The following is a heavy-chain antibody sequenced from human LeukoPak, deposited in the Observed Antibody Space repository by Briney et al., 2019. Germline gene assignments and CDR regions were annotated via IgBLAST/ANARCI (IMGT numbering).Heavy chain of an antibody. Sequence: GGSLRLSCAASGFSFSTYWMHWVRHAEGKGLMWVARINPDGRTTDYADSGKGRLSISRDNAKKTLYLEMNSLRAEDTAVYYCARGDGTFWGLPFGGQGTLVTVSS. CDR1: GFSFSTYW. D-gene: IGHD5-24*01. CDR3: ARGDGTFWGLPF. CDR2: INPDGRTT. V-gene: IGHV3-74*01. J-gene: IGHJ4*02.